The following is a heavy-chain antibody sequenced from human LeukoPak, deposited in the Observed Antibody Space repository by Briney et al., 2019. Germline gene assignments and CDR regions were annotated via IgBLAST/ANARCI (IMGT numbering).Heavy chain of an antibody. D-gene: IGHD3-22*01. CDR3: AREVVARAYDSSGYELDY. CDR1: GFTFNSYG. J-gene: IGHJ4*02. Sequence: PGRSLRLSCAASGFTFNSYGMHWVRQAPGKGLEWVAVIWHDGSNIYYADSVKGRFTISRDNSKNTVYPQMKSLRAEDTAVYYCAREVVARAYDSSGYELDYWGQGTLVTVSS. CDR2: IWHDGSNI. V-gene: IGHV3-33*01.